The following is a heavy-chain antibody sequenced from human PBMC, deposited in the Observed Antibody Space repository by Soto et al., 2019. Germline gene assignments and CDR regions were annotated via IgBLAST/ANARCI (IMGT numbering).Heavy chain of an antibody. CDR3: AKDRDELNCSGGSCYSGFDY. CDR1: GFTFSSYA. V-gene: IGHV3-23*01. D-gene: IGHD2-15*01. Sequence: GGSLRLSCAASGFTFSSYAMSWVRQAPGKGLEWVSAISGSGGSTYYADSVKGRFTISRDNSKNTLYLQMNSLRAEDTAVYYCAKDRDELNCSGGSCYSGFDYWGQGTLVTVSS. J-gene: IGHJ4*02. CDR2: ISGSGGST.